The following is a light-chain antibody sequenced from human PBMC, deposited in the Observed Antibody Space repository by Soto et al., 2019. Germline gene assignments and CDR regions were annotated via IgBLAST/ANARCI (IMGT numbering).Light chain of an antibody. J-gene: IGLJ3*02. V-gene: IGLV2-14*01. Sequence: QSALTQPASVSASPGQSITISCTGGKNDIGSSHYVSWYQQHPGKALKLIIYGVSNRPSGTSDRFSGSKSGNTASLTISGLQADDEADYYCSSSTSSNTLVFGGGTKVTVL. CDR1: KNDIGSSHY. CDR3: SSSTSSNTLV. CDR2: GVS.